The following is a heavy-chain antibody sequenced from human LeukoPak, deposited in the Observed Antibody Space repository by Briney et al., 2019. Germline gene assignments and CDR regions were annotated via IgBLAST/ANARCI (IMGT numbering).Heavy chain of an antibody. J-gene: IGHJ5*02. CDR1: GGSISSYY. D-gene: IGHD2-21*01. CDR3: ARRLARGGWFDP. V-gene: IGHV4-59*08. Sequence: ETLSLTCTVSGGSISSYYWSWIRQPPGKGLEWIGYIYYSGSTNYNPSLKSRVTISVDTSKNQFSLKLSSMTAADTAVYYCARRLARGGWFDPWGQGTLVTVSS. CDR2: IYYSGST.